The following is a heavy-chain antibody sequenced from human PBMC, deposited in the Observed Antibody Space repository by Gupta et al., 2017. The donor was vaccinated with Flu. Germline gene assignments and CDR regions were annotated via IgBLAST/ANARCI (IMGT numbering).Heavy chain of an antibody. D-gene: IGHD1-26*01. CDR2: ISGSGCST. CDR3: AKCGTTPGGFDY. Sequence: EVQLLESGGGLVQPGGSLRLSCAASGFTFRSYAMSWVRQAPGKGLEWVSAISGSGCSTYYADSVKGRFTISRDNSKNTLYLQMNSLRAEDTAVYYCAKCGTTPGGFDYWGQGTLVTVSS. V-gene: IGHV3-23*01. J-gene: IGHJ4*02. CDR1: GFTFRSYA.